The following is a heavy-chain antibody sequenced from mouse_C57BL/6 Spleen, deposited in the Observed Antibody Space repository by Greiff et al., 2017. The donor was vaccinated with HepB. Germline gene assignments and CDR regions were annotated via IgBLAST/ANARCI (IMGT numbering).Heavy chain of an antibody. V-gene: IGHV1-54*01. CDR2: INPGSGGT. D-gene: IGHD1-1*01. J-gene: IGHJ2*01. Sequence: VQVQQSGAELVRPGTSVKVSCKASGYAFTNYLIEWVKQRPGQGLEWIGVINPGSGGTNYNEKFKGKATLTADKSSSTAYMQLSSLTSEDSAVYFCARAYYGSSLFDYWGQGTTLTVSS. CDR3: ARAYYGSSLFDY. CDR1: GYAFTNYL.